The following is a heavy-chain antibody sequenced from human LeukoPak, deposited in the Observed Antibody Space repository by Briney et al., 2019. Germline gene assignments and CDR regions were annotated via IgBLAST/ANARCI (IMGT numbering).Heavy chain of an antibody. CDR2: ISAYNGNT. Sequence: GASVKVSCKASGYTFTSYGISWVRQAPGQGLEWMGWISAYNGNTNYAQELQGRVTMTTDTSTSTAYMELRSLRSDDTAVYYCARDRGSGYYGSGSYYPYYFDYWGQGTLVTVSS. D-gene: IGHD3-10*01. V-gene: IGHV1-18*01. J-gene: IGHJ4*02. CDR3: ARDRGSGYYGSGSYYPYYFDY. CDR1: GYTFTSYG.